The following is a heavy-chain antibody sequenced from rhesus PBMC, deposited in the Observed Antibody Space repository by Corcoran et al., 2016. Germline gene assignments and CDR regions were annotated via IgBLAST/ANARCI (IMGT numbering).Heavy chain of an antibody. Sequence: QVLLQESGPGLVKPSETLSRTCTVSAGSMRRNYWSWIRQSPGKGLEWIGYIHGGSGSTSYNPSLKSRVTCSRDTSKNQFSLKLTSVTAADTAVYYCARLVAGSGLDSWGQGVVVTVSS. CDR2: IHGGSGST. CDR1: AGSMRRNY. V-gene: IGHV4-147*01. J-gene: IGHJ6*01. CDR3: ARLVAGSGLDS. D-gene: IGHD6-37*01.